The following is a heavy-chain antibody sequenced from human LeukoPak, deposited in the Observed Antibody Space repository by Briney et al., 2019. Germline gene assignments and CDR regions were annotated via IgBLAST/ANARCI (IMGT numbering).Heavy chain of an antibody. J-gene: IGHJ6*02. D-gene: IGHD2-21*01. CDR3: ARDGGIGMDV. CDR1: GGSITSYY. Sequence: PSETLSLTCTVSGGSITSYYWNWIRQSPGKGLEWIGSIYYSGSTYYNPSLKSRVTISVDTSKNQFSLKLSSVTAADTAVYYCARDGGIGMDVWGQGTTVTVSS. CDR2: IYYSGST. V-gene: IGHV4-59*12.